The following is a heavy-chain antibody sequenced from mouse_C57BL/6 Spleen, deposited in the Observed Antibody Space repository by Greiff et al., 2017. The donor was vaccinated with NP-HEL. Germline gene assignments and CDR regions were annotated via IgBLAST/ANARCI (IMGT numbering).Heavy chain of an antibody. CDR1: GYTFTDYN. CDR3: ARGERSYYAMDY. CDR2: INPNNGGT. J-gene: IGHJ4*01. Sequence: EVQLVESGPELVKPGASVKMSCKASGYTFTDYNMHWVKQSHGKSLEWIGYINPNNGGTSYNQKFKGKATLTVNKSSSTAYMELRSLTSEDSAVYYCARGERSYYAMDYWGQGTSVTVSS. V-gene: IGHV1-22*01.